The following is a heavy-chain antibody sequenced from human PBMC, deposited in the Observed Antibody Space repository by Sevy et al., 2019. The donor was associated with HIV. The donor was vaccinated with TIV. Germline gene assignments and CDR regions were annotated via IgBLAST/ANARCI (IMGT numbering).Heavy chain of an antibody. J-gene: IGHJ4*02. CDR3: ARDQITGAKTDYFDY. CDR2: INQDGGEK. V-gene: IGHV3-7*01. CDR1: GFTFSNYW. D-gene: IGHD1-7*01. Sequence: GGSLRLSCAVSGFTFSNYWMSWVRQAPGKGLECVANINQDGGEKYYLDSVKGRFFVSRDNAKNSLYLQMDSLRAEDTAVYYCARDQITGAKTDYFDYWGQGTLVTVSS.